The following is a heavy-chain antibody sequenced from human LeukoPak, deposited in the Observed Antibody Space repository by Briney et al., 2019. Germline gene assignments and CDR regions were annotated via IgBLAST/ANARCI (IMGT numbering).Heavy chain of an antibody. V-gene: IGHV4-34*01. D-gene: IGHD6-13*01. CDR3: ARRSWYYYYYGMDV. Sequence: SETLSLTCAVYGGSFSGYYLSWIRQPPGKGLEWIGEINHSGSTNYNPSLKSRVTISVDTSKNQFSLKLSSVTAADTAVYYCARRSWYYYYYGMDVWGKGTTVTVSS. J-gene: IGHJ6*04. CDR1: GGSFSGYY. CDR2: INHSGST.